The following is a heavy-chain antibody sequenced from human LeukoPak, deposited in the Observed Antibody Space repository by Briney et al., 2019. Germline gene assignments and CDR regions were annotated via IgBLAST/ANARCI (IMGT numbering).Heavy chain of an antibody. CDR3: VKDWSDEAKCGADCLEY. Sequence: PGGSLRLSCAASGFNFYIYAMSWVRQAPGKGLEWVSSISGSGDNTYYADSVKGRYTISRDNSKNTLYLQMNTLRAKDTAVYYCVKDWSDEAKCGADCLEYWGQGTLVTVSS. CDR2: ISGSGDNT. V-gene: IGHV3-23*01. CDR1: GFNFYIYA. J-gene: IGHJ4*02. D-gene: IGHD2-21*02.